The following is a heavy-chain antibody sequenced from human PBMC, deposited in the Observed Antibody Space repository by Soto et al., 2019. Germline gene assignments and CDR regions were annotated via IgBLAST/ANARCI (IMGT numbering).Heavy chain of an antibody. CDR3: ARLKYGWGRIDY. V-gene: IGHV4-39*01. J-gene: IGHJ4*02. Sequence: QLQLQESGPGLVKPSETLSLTCTVSGGSISGSTYYWGWIRQPPGKGLEWIGSGYYSGSTYYNLSLKRRDTIAIDTSKNQFARKLSSVTAADTAVYYCARLKYGWGRIDYWGQGTLVTVSS. CDR1: GGSISGSTYY. CDR2: GYYSGST. D-gene: IGHD6-19*01.